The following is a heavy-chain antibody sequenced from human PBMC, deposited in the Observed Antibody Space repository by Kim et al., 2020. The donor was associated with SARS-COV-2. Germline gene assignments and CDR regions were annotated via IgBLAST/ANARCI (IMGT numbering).Heavy chain of an antibody. CDR3: TRDTTAYYYGMDV. CDR1: VGSISSGSYY. J-gene: IGHJ6*02. V-gene: IGHV4-61*02. CDR2: IYSSGST. Sequence: SETLSLTCTVSVGSISSGSYYWNWIRQPAGKGLEWIGRIYSSGSTNYNPSLKSRVTISVDTSKNQFSLKLSSVTAADTAVYYCTRDTTAYYYGMDVWGQGTTVTVSS. D-gene: IGHD4-17*01.